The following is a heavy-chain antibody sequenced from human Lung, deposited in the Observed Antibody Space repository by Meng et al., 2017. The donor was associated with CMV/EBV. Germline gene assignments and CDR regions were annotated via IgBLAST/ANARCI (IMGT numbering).Heavy chain of an antibody. CDR1: GFTFSTYD. Sequence: GGSXRLSYTASGFTFSTYDFHWVRQPTGKGLEWVSSIGTVGDTYSIGSVKGRFIISREDAKNSVYLQMNGLRDGDTGLYYCARARSPTHFDYWGQGALVXVSS. CDR3: ARARSPTHFDY. V-gene: IGHV3-13*01. CDR2: IGTVGDT. J-gene: IGHJ4*02.